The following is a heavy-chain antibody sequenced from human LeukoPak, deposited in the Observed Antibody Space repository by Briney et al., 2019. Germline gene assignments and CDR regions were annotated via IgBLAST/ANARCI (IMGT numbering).Heavy chain of an antibody. CDR2: IYTSGST. CDR1: GGSISSYY. V-gene: IGHV4-4*07. Sequence: NPSETLSLTCTVSGGSISSYYWSWIRQPAGKGLEWIGRIYTSGSTNYNPSLKSRVTMSVDTSKNQFSLKLSSVTAADTAVYYCARGQRITIFGYYYMDVWGKGTTVTVSS. J-gene: IGHJ6*03. CDR3: ARGQRITIFGYYYMDV. D-gene: IGHD3-3*01.